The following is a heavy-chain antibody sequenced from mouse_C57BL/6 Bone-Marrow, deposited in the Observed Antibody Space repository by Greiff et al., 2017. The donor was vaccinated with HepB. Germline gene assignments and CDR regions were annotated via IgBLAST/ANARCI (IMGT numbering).Heavy chain of an antibody. CDR3: ARGGGYCYYFDY. J-gene: IGHJ2*01. D-gene: IGHD2-3*01. CDR2: ISGGGGNT. Sequence: EVKLVESGGGLVKPGGSLKLSCAASGFTFSSYTMSWVRQTPEKRLEWVATISGGGGNTYYPDSVKGRFTISRDNAKNTLYLQMSSLRSEDTALYYCARGGGYCYYFDYWGQGTTLTVSS. V-gene: IGHV5-9*01. CDR1: GFTFSSYT.